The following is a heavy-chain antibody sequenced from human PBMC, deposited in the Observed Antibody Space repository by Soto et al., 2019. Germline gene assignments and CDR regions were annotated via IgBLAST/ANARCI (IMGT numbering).Heavy chain of an antibody. CDR1: GDSVSSNSAA. J-gene: IGHJ4*02. CDR2: TYYRSKWYS. CDR3: ATIFKYCSGSSCYSPFDS. V-gene: IGHV6-1*01. D-gene: IGHD2-15*01. Sequence: QVQLQQSGPGLVEPSQTLSLTCAISGDSVSSNSAAWNWIRQSPSRGLEWLGRTYYRSKWYSDYAESVKSRITISPDTSKNQFSLQLNSVTPEDTAVYYCATIFKYCSGSSCYSPFDSWGQGTLVTISS.